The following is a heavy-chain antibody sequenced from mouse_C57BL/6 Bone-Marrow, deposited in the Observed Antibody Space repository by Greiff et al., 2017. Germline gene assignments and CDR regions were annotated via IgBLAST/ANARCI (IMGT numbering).Heavy chain of an antibody. D-gene: IGHD2-4*01. CDR1: GFTFSSYA. J-gene: IGHJ3*01. V-gene: IGHV5-4*03. Sequence: EVKLMESGGGLVKPGGSLKLSCAASGFTFSSYAMSWVRQTPEKRLAWVATISDGGSYTYYPDNVKGRFTISRDNAKNNLYLQMSHLKSEDTAMYYCASYDYDDGAWFAYWGHGTLVTVSA. CDR3: ASYDYDDGAWFAY. CDR2: ISDGGSYT.